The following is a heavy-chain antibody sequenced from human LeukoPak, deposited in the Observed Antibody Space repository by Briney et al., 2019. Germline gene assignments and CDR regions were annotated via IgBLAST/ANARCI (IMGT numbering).Heavy chain of an antibody. CDR3: ARGDLSSIAAPPPFNY. V-gene: IGHV1-69*05. J-gene: IGHJ4*02. Sequence: SVKVSCKASGGTFSSYAISWMRQAPGQGLEWMGGIIPIFGTANYAQKFQGRVTITTDESTSTAYMELSSLRSEDTAVYYCARGDLSSIAAPPPFNYWGQGTLVTVSS. D-gene: IGHD6-6*01. CDR2: IIPIFGTA. CDR1: GGTFSSYA.